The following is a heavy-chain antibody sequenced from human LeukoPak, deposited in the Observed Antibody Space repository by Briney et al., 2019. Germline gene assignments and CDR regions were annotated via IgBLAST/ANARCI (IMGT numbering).Heavy chain of an antibody. CDR1: GFSISSYD. V-gene: IGHV3-23*01. J-gene: IGHJ4*02. D-gene: IGHD4-23*01. CDR3: AKDSRLIYGGNFDY. Sequence: PGGSLRLSCAASGFSISSYDMNWVRQAPGKGLEWVSAISGSSGSTYYADSVKGRFTISRDNSKDTLYLQMNSLRAEDTAVYYCAKDSRLIYGGNFDYWGQGTLVTVSS. CDR2: ISGSSGST.